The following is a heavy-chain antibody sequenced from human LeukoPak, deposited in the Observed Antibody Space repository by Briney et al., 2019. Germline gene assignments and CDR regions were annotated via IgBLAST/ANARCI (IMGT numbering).Heavy chain of an antibody. CDR1: GFTFSSYA. V-gene: IGHV3-23*01. CDR2: ISGSGGST. Sequence: PGGSLRLSCAASGFTFSSYAMSWVRQAPGKGLEWVSAISGSGGSTYYADSVKSRFTISRDNSKNTLYLQMNSLRAEDTAVYYCAKDRVRDYDGPFDYWGQGTLVTVSS. CDR3: AKDRVRDYDGPFDY. D-gene: IGHD4-17*01. J-gene: IGHJ4*02.